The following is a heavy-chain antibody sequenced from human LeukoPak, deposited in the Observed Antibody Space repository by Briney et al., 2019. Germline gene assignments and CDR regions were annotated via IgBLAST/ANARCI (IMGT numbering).Heavy chain of an antibody. CDR2: ISGSGGNT. D-gene: IGHD2-15*01. V-gene: IGHV3-23*01. CDR3: AKDLSYCSGGICYTSRYYGMDV. CDR1: RFTFSNFA. Sequence: GGSLRLSCAASRFTFSNFAMSWVRQAPGKGLEWVSIISGSGGNTNYADSVKGRFTISRDNSNNTLYLQMNSLRAEDTAVYYCAKDLSYCSGGICYTSRYYGMDVWGQGTTVTVSS. J-gene: IGHJ6*02.